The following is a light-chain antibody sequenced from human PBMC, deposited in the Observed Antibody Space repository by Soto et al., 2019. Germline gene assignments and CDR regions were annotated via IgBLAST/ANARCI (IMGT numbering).Light chain of an antibody. CDR2: DVS. J-gene: IGLJ3*02. V-gene: IGLV2-14*03. Sequence: QSALTQPASVSGSPGQSITISCTGTSSDVGAYNYVSWYQQHPGKAPKFIIYDVSNRPSGISDRFSGSKSGNTASLTISGLQAEDEADYYCSSYTNSDSWVFGGGTKLTVL. CDR3: SSYTNSDSWV. CDR1: SSDVGAYNY.